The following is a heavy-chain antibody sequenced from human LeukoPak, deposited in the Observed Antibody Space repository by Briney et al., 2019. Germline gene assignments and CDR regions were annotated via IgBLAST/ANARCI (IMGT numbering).Heavy chain of an antibody. V-gene: IGHV4-34*01. CDR3: ARRAYMVRGVKFDY. CDR2: INHSGST. CDR1: GGSFSGYY. J-gene: IGHJ4*02. D-gene: IGHD3-10*01. Sequence: SETLSLTCAVYGGSFSGYYWSWIRQPPEKGLEWIGEINHSGSTNYNPSLKSRVTISVDTSKNQFSLKLSSVTAADTVVYYCARRAYMVRGVKFDYWGQGTLVTVSS.